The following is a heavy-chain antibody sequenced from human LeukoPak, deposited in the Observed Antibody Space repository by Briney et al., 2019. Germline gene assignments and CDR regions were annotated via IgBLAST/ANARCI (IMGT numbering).Heavy chain of an antibody. CDR1: GFTFSSYE. Sequence: GGSLRLSCAASGFTFSSYEMNWVRQAPGKGLEWVSYISSSGSTIYYADSVKGRFTISRDNAKDSLYLQMNSLRAEDTAVYYCARGGYSSSWYGVVGAFDIWGQGTMVTVSS. CDR3: ARGGYSSSWYGVVGAFDI. D-gene: IGHD6-13*01. J-gene: IGHJ3*02. V-gene: IGHV3-48*03. CDR2: ISSSGSTI.